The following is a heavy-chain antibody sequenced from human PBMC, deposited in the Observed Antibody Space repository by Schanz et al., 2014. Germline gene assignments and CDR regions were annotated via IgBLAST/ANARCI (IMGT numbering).Heavy chain of an antibody. CDR2: ITSGSAK. CDR3: AREKRRTEVVLDH. J-gene: IGHJ4*02. Sequence: QVQLVESGGGLVKPGGSLRLSCTASGFTFRDYQMTWIRQAPGKGLEWVSYITSGSAKFYADSVKGRFTISRDNAKNSLYLQMNSLRAEDTVVYYCAREKRRTEVVLDHWGQGTLVTVSS. V-gene: IGHV3-11*01. CDR1: GFTFRDYQ.